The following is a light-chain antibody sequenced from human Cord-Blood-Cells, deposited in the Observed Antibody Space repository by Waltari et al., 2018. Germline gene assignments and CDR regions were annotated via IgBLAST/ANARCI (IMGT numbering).Light chain of an antibody. V-gene: IGLV3-27*01. J-gene: IGLJ3*02. CDR3: YSAADNNLGV. CDR1: VLAKKY. Sequence: SYELTQPSSVSVSPGQTARTTRSGDVLAKKYARWFQQKPGQAPVLVIYKDSERPSGIPERFSGSSSGTTVTLTISGAQVEDEADYYCYSAADNNLGVFGGGTKLTVL. CDR2: KDS.